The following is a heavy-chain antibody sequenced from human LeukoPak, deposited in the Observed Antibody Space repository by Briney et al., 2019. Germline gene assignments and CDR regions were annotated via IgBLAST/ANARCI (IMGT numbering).Heavy chain of an antibody. Sequence: GGSLRLSCAASGFTFSSYNMNWVRQAPGKGLEWVSFISSSSDYIYYADSLKGRFTFSRDNAKNSVYLQMNSLRADDTAVYYCASGGTYVLDYWGQGTLVTVSA. J-gene: IGHJ4*02. CDR2: ISSSSDYI. D-gene: IGHD3-16*01. V-gene: IGHV3-21*01. CDR1: GFTFSSYN. CDR3: ASGGTYVLDY.